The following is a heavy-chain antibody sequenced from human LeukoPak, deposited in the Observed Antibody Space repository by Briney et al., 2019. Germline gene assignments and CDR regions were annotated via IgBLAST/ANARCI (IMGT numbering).Heavy chain of an antibody. Sequence: GGSLRLSCAASGFTFSSYAMNWVRQAPGKGLQWVSDLSGSGGSTYYADSVKGRFTISRDNSKNTLYLQMNSLRAEDTAVYYCARDRIYYGSGRGALDVWGQGTMVIVSS. CDR3: ARDRIYYGSGRGALDV. CDR1: GFTFSSYA. CDR2: LSGSGGST. D-gene: IGHD3-10*01. J-gene: IGHJ3*01. V-gene: IGHV3-23*01.